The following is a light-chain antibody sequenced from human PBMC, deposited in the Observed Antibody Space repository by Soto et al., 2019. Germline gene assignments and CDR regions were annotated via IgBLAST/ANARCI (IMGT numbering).Light chain of an antibody. V-gene: IGKV3-11*01. CDR3: QQRSNWPIT. CDR2: DAS. CDR1: QSVSSY. J-gene: IGKJ5*01. Sequence: EILLTQSPATLSLSPGERATLSCRASQSVSSYLAWYQQKPGQAPRLLIYDASNRDTGIPARFSGSGSGTDFTLPISRLEPEDFEVYYCQQRSNWPITFGQGTRLEIK.